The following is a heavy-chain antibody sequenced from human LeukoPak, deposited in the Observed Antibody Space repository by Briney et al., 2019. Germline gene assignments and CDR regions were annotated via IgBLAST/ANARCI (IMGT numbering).Heavy chain of an antibody. V-gene: IGHV4-59*01. D-gene: IGHD1-26*01. J-gene: IGHJ3*02. CDR2: FYYSGST. CDR3: ARGGFIMGATPHDTFDI. Sequence: SETLSLTCTVSGGSISSYYWSWIRQPPAKELEWIVLFYYSGSTNYNPSLKSRVSLSVDTSKNQLSLNLSSVTAADTAVYYCARGGFIMGATPHDTFDIWGQGTMVTVSS. CDR1: GGSISSYY.